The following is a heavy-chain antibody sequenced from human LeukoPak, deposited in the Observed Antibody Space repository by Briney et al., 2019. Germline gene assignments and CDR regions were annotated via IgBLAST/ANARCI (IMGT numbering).Heavy chain of an antibody. Sequence: GGSLRLSCATSGFIFSSYELDWVRQAPGKGLEWVSYISSSGSIYYADSVKGRFTISRDNAKNSLYLQMNSLRAEDTAVYYCAREGYGGTSDAFDIWGPGTMVTVSS. J-gene: IGHJ3*02. CDR3: AREGYGGTSDAFDI. CDR1: GFIFSSYE. V-gene: IGHV3-48*03. CDR2: ISSSGSI. D-gene: IGHD4-23*01.